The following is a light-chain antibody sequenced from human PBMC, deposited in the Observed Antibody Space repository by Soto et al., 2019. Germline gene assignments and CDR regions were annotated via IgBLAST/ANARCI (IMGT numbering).Light chain of an antibody. CDR2: TNN. CDR3: AAWDDSLGAYV. Sequence: QSALTQPPSASATPGQRVTIPCSGSNSNIGTNTVNWYQQLPGTAPRLLIYTNNQRPSGVPQRFSGSKTGTSASLAIGGLQSEDGADYYCAAWDDSLGAYVFGTGTKVTVL. V-gene: IGLV1-44*01. J-gene: IGLJ1*01. CDR1: NSNIGTNT.